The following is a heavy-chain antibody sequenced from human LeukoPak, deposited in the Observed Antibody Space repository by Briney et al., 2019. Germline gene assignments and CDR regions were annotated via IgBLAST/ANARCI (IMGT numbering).Heavy chain of an antibody. CDR3: AREGDSSGYDFDY. V-gene: IGHV4-59*12. D-gene: IGHD3-22*01. CDR1: GGSISSYY. Sequence: SETLSLTGTVSGGSISSYYWSWIRQPPGKGLEWIGYIYYSGSTNYNPSLKSRVTISVDTSKNQFSLKLSSVTAADTAVYYCAREGDSSGYDFDYWGQGTLVTVSS. J-gene: IGHJ4*02. CDR2: IYYSGST.